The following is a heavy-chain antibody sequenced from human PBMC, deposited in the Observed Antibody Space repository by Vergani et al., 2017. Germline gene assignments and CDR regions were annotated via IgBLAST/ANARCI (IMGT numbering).Heavy chain of an antibody. Sequence: QVQLVQSGAEVKKPGASVKVSCKASGYSFTSYGFNWVRQAPGQGLEWMGWISAYNCNTIYAQQFQGRVTMTTDTSTSTAYMELRSLRSDDTAVYYCARGSSSGPIDYWGQGTLVTVSS. CDR3: ARGSSSGPIDY. V-gene: IGHV1-18*04. D-gene: IGHD6-6*01. CDR1: GYSFTSYG. CDR2: ISAYNCNT. J-gene: IGHJ4*02.